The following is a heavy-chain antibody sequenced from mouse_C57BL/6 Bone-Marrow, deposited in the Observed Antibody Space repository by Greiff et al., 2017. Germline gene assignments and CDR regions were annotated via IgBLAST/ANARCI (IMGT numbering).Heavy chain of an antibody. V-gene: IGHV1-81*01. D-gene: IGHD1-1*01. CDR3: ATYYYGSSRYWYFDV. CDR2: IYPRSGNT. CDR1: GYTFTSYG. Sequence: VQLQQSGAELARPGASVKLSCKASGYTFTSYGISWVKQRTGQGLEWIGEIYPRSGNTYYNEKFKGKATLTADKSSSTAYMELSSLTSEDSAVYFCATYYYGSSRYWYFDVWGTGTTVTVSS. J-gene: IGHJ1*03.